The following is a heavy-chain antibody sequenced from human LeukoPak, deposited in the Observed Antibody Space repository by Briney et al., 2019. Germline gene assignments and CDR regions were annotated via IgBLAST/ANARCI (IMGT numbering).Heavy chain of an antibody. V-gene: IGHV3-21*01. CDR2: ISSGSSYK. CDR3: ARDRSSGWYR. CDR1: GFTFSDFS. J-gene: IGHJ5*02. Sequence: GGSPRLSCAGSGFTFSDFSMHWVRQAPGKGLEWVSSISSGSSYKFYADSVKGRFTISRDNAKNSLYLQMNSLRAEDTAVYYCARDRSSGWYRWGQGTLVTVSS. D-gene: IGHD6-19*01.